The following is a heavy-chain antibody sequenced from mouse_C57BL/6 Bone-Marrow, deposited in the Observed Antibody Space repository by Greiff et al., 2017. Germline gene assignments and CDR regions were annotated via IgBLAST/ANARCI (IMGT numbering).Heavy chain of an antibody. J-gene: IGHJ4*01. Sequence: EVKLMESGGGLVKPGGSLKLSCAASGFTFSSYAMSWVRQTPEKRLEWVATISDGGSYTYYPDNVKGRFTISRDNAKNNLYLQMSHLKSEDTAMYYCASYYAMDYWGQGTSVTVSS. V-gene: IGHV5-4*03. CDR2: ISDGGSYT. CDR1: GFTFSSYA. CDR3: ASYYAMDY.